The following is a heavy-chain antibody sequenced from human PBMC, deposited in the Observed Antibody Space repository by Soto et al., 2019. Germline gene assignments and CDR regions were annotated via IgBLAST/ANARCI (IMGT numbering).Heavy chain of an antibody. J-gene: IGHJ4*02. CDR3: ARDHDYSNFDY. D-gene: IGHD4-4*01. CDR1: GYSISSGYY. V-gene: IGHV4-38-2*02. Sequence: SETLSLTCAVSGYSISSGYYWGWIRQPPGKGLEWIGSIYHSGSTYYNPSLKSRVTISVDTSKNQFSLKLSSVTAADTAVYYCARDHDYSNFDYWGQGTLVTVSS. CDR2: IYHSGST.